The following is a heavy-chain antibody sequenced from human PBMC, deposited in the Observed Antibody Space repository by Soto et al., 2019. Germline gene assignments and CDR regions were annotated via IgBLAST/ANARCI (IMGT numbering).Heavy chain of an antibody. V-gene: IGHV2-5*02. CDR2: VYWDDGE. D-gene: IGHD3-16*01. J-gene: IGHJ3*01. CDR3: AHFNASFRSPIEAFDV. CDR1: GFSLSSREMA. Sequence: QITLKESGPTLVKPTQTLTLTCSFSGFSLSSREMAVGWIRQPPGKALEWLTLVYWDDGERYRPSENNRLTISKDTSKNQVVLMMTNMNPVDTGTYYCAHFNASFRSPIEAFDVWGQGTTVTVSS.